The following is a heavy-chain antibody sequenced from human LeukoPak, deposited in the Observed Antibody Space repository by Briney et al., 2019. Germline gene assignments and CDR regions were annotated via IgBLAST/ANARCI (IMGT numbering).Heavy chain of an antibody. Sequence: TGGSLRLSCAASGFTFTSYRMDWVRQAPGKGLEWVSSISSSSSYIYYADSVKGRFTISRDNSKNTLYLQMNSLRAEDAAVYYCARDSFSRPTYYDFWSGYYFDYWGQGTLVTVSS. CDR2: ISSSSSYI. J-gene: IGHJ4*02. CDR1: GFTFTSYR. D-gene: IGHD3-3*01. V-gene: IGHV3-21*04. CDR3: ARDSFSRPTYYDFWSGYYFDY.